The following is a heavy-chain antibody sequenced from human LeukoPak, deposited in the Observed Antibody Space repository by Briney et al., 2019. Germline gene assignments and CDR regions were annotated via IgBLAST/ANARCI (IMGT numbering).Heavy chain of an antibody. CDR1: GFTFSNYN. V-gene: IGHV3-48*03. J-gene: IGHJ4*02. CDR2: SSSSVTAI. Sequence: GGSLRLSCAVSGFTFSNYNMNWVRQAPGKGLEWVAYSSSSVTAIYYADSVKGRFTNSRDNAKNLLYLQMNSLRAEDTAVYYCAKPGYWGQGTQVTVSS. CDR3: AKPGY.